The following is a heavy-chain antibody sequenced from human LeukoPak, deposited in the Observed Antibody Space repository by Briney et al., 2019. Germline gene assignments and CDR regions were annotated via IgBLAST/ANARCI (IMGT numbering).Heavy chain of an antibody. Sequence: GASVKVSCKASGYMFTGYYMHWVRQAPGQGLEWMGWINPNSGGTNYAQKLQGRATMTRDTSISTAYMDLNRLRSDDTAVYYCARVVAVTGTPVYYMDVWGKGTTVTVSS. V-gene: IGHV1-2*02. D-gene: IGHD6-19*01. J-gene: IGHJ6*03. CDR2: INPNSGGT. CDR3: ARVVAVTGTPVYYMDV. CDR1: GYMFTGYY.